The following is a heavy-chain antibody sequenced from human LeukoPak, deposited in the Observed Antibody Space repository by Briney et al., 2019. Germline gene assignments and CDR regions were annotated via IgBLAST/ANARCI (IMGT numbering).Heavy chain of an antibody. V-gene: IGHV1-69*04. CDR3: AREVRCSSTSCLDY. CDR2: IIPILGIA. Sequence: SVKVSCKASGGTFSSYAISWVRQAPGQGLEWMGRIIPILGIANYAQKFQGRVTITADKSTSTAYMELSSLRSEDTAVYYCAREVRCSSTSCLDYWGQGTLVTVSS. J-gene: IGHJ4*02. CDR1: GGTFSSYA. D-gene: IGHD2-2*01.